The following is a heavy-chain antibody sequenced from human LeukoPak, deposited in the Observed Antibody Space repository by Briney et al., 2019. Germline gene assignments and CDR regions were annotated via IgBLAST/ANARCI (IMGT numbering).Heavy chain of an antibody. CDR2: IYYSGST. Sequence: SSETLSLTCTVSGGSISNYHWSWIRQPPGKGLEWVGYIYYSGSTTYNPSLKSRVTISVDTPNNQFSLKLNSVTAADTAVYYCARLGISGYIADVWGKAFTVTVSS. CDR1: GGSISNYH. D-gene: IGHD3-22*01. J-gene: IGHJ6*04. V-gene: IGHV4-59*08. CDR3: ARLGISGYIADV.